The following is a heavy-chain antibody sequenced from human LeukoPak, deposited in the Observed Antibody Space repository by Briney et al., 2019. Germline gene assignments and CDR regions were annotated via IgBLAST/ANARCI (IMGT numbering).Heavy chain of an antibody. D-gene: IGHD1-1*01. CDR2: IIPIFGTA. CDR3: ARYHNGYDAFDI. V-gene: IGHV1-69*13. J-gene: IGHJ3*02. Sequence: SVKVSCKASGDTFSSYAITWVRLAPGQGLEWMGGIIPIFGTANYAQKFQGRVTITADESTSTAYMELSSLRSEDTAVYYCARYHNGYDAFDIWGQGTMLTVSS. CDR1: GDTFSSYA.